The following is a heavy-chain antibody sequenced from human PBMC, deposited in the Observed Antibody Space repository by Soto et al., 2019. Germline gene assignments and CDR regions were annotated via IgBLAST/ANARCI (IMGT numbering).Heavy chain of an antibody. CDR1: GFTFSSYG. V-gene: IGHV3-21*01. J-gene: IGHJ4*02. CDR3: ARESEDLTSNFDY. CDR2: ISSTTNYI. Sequence: PGGSLRLSCAASGFTFSSYGMNWVRQAPGKGLEWVSSISSTTNYIYYADSMKGRFTVSRYNAKNSVYLDMNSLSAEDTAVYYCARESEDLTSNFDYWGQGTLVTVSS.